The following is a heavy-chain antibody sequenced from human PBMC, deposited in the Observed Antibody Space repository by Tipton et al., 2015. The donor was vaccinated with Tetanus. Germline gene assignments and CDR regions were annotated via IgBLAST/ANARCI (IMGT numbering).Heavy chain of an antibody. D-gene: IGHD4-17*01. CDR3: ARCNDYGSLTPIDL. CDR2: INPNSGGT. J-gene: IGHJ5*02. V-gene: IGHV1-2*02. Sequence: QVQLVQSGPEVKKPGASVKVSCKASGYTFTGYYMHWVRQAPGQGLEWMGWINPNSGGTNYAQKFQGRVTMTRDTSISTAYMEVSRLRSDDTAVYYCARCNDYGSLTPIDLWGPGTRVTVSS. CDR1: GYTFTGYY.